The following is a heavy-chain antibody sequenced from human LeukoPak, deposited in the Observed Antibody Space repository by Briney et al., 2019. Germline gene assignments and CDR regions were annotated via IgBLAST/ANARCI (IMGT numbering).Heavy chain of an antibody. CDR2: IYYSGST. V-gene: IGHV4-59*01. J-gene: IGHJ4*02. Sequence: PSETLSLTCTVSGGSISSYYWSWIRQPPGKGLEWIGYIYYSGSTNYNPSLKSRVTISVDTSKNQFSLKLSSVTAADTAVYYCAKVPYTMVRGVPGYWGQGTLVTVSS. D-gene: IGHD3-10*01. CDR1: GGSISSYY. CDR3: AKVPYTMVRGVPGY.